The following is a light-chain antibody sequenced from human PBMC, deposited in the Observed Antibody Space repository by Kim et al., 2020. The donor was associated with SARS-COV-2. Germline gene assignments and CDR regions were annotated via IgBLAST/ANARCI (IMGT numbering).Light chain of an antibody. CDR3: QQSYSTPQT. J-gene: IGKJ1*01. Sequence: ASVGDRVTITCRASQSISSYLNWYQQKPGKAPKLLIYSASSLQSGVPSRFSGSGSGTDFTLTISSLQPEDFATYYCQQSYSTPQTFGQGTKVDIK. V-gene: IGKV1-39*01. CDR1: QSISSY. CDR2: SAS.